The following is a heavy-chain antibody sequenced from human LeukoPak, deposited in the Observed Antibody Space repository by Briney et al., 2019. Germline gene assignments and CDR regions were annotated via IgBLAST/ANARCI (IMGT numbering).Heavy chain of an antibody. J-gene: IGHJ4*02. D-gene: IGHD2-15*01. CDR1: GFTFSSYA. CDR3: ARSYLVVVAASAGNLDF. Sequence: PGGSLRLSCAASGFTFSSYAMSWVRQAPGKGLEWVSAISGSGGSTYYADSVQGRFTISSDNSQNTMYLQMNSLSAQSTAVSYFARSYLVVVAASAGNLDFWGERTGDTVSS. V-gene: IGHV3-23*01. CDR2: ISGSGGST.